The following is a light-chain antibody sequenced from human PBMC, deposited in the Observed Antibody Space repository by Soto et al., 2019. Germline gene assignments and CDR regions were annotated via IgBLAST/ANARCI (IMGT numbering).Light chain of an antibody. V-gene: IGLV1-40*01. J-gene: IGLJ1*01. CDR2: GNS. CDR3: ESYDSCLSYV. CDR1: SSNIGAGYD. Sequence: QSVLTQPPSVSGAPGQRVTISCTGSSSNIGAGYDVYWYQQLPGTAPKLLIYGNSNRPSGVPDRFSGSKSGTSASLAITGLQAEDEADYYCESYDSCLSYVFGTGTKLSVL.